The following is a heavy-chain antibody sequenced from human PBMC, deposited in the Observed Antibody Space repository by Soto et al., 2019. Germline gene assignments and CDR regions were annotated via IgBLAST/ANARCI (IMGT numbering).Heavy chain of an antibody. D-gene: IGHD3-9*01. Sequence: GGSLRLSCAASGFTFSSYAMHWVRQAPGKGLEWVAVISYDGSNKYYADSVKGRFTISRDNAKNSLYLQMNSLRAEDTAVYYCARDCLLVLRYSDWFSPAHAFDIWGQGTMVTVSS. V-gene: IGHV3-30-3*01. J-gene: IGHJ3*02. CDR1: GFTFSSYA. CDR3: ARDCLLVLRYSDWFSPAHAFDI. CDR2: ISYDGSNK.